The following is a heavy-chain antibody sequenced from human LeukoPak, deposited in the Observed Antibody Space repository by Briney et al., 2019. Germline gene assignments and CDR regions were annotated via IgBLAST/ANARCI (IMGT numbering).Heavy chain of an antibody. CDR3: ARIPSGYTLGYGYYYYYMDV. D-gene: IGHD5-18*01. CDR1: GFTFSDYT. V-gene: IGHV3-48*04. CDR2: ISTSSSTI. J-gene: IGHJ6*03. Sequence: GGSLRLSCEVSGFTFSDYTMTWVRQAPGEGLEWVSYISTSSSTIYYADSVKGRFTISRDNTKNSLYLQMNSLRAEDTAVYYCARIPSGYTLGYGYYYYYMDVWGKGATVTVSS.